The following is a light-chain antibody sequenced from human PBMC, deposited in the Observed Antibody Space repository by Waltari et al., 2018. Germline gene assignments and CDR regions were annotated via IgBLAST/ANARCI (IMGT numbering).Light chain of an antibody. V-gene: IGKV3-15*01. CDR2: DTP. CDR1: RSVGSN. J-gene: IGKJ1*01. Sequence: EIMMTQSPDTLSVSPGERATLSCRASRSVGSNLAGDQMKPGQAPRLLIFDTPTRAPGIPGRFIGRGSGTDFTLTISSLQSEDFAIYYCQQYNEWFPWTFGQGTKVEVK. CDR3: QQYNEWFPWT.